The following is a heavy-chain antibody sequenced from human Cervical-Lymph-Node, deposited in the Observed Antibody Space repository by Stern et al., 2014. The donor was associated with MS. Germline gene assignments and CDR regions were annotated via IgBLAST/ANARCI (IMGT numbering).Heavy chain of an antibody. D-gene: IGHD2-2*01. Sequence: VQLVESGPGLVKPSQTLPLTCTVSGASIGGGGVYLGLVRPPPREGLGWVWGIYYSGTTYYKPSLKSRVTISLETSKNHFSLNLSSVTAADTAVYYCAGAIGKYELLEAFDMWGQGTKVTVSS. J-gene: IGHJ3*02. V-gene: IGHV4-30-4*01. CDR1: GASIGGGGVY. CDR2: IYYSGTT. CDR3: AGAIGKYELLEAFDM.